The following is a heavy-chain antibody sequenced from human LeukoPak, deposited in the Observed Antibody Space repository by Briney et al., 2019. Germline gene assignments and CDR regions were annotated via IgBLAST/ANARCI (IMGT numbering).Heavy chain of an antibody. CDR3: ARGIGWSYYYYGMDV. V-gene: IGHV4-59*01. CDR2: IYYSGST. J-gene: IGHJ6*02. CDR1: GGSISSYY. D-gene: IGHD6-19*01. Sequence: PSETLSLTCTVSGGSISSYYWSWIRQPPGKGLEWIGYIYYSGSTNYNPSLKSRVTISVDTSKNQFSLKLSSVTAADTAVYYCARGIGWSYYYYGMDVWGQGTTVTVSS.